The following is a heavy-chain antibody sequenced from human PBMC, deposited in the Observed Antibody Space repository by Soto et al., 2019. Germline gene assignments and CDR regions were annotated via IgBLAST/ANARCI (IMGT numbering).Heavy chain of an antibody. D-gene: IGHD2-2*01. V-gene: IGHV3-30*18. CDR3: AKVHCSSTSCYPNYYYYYGMDV. J-gene: IGHJ6*02. CDR1: GFIFSSFG. CDR2: ISYDGSNK. Sequence: QVQLVESGGGVVQPGTSLRLSCAASGFIFSSFGMHWVRQAPGKGLEWVAVISYDGSNKYYADSVKGRFTISRDNSKNTLYLQMNSLRAEDTAVYYCAKVHCSSTSCYPNYYYYYGMDVWGQGTTVTVSS.